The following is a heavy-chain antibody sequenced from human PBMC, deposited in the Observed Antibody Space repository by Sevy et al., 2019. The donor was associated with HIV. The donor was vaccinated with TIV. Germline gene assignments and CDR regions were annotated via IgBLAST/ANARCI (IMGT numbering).Heavy chain of an antibody. CDR1: GGSISAYY. CDR3: ARAPPVRSGDDSLNWFDP. J-gene: IGHJ5*02. V-gene: IGHV4-59*01. CDR2: IYYTGST. D-gene: IGHD5-12*01. Sequence: SETLSLTCTVSGGSISAYYWSWIRQPPGKPLEYIGYIYYTGSTNYNPSLKSRVTISVDNSKNQFSIKLNSVPAADTAVYFCARAPPVRSGDDSLNWFDPWGQGTLVTVSS.